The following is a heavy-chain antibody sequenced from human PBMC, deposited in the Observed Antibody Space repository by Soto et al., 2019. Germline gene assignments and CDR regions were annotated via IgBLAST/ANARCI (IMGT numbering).Heavy chain of an antibody. CDR2: ISGSGGST. CDR1: GFTFSSYA. J-gene: IGHJ4*02. Sequence: EVQLLESGGGLVQPGGSLRLSCAASGFTFSSYAMRWVRQAPVKGLEWDSAISGSGGSTYYADSVKGRFTISRDNSKNTLYLQMNSLRAEDTAVYYCARRGSGSYYDDWGQGTLVTVSS. CDR3: ARRGSGSYYDD. D-gene: IGHD1-26*01. V-gene: IGHV3-23*01.